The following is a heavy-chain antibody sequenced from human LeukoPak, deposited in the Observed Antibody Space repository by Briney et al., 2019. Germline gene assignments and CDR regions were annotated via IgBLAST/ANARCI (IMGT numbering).Heavy chain of an antibody. V-gene: IGHV1-18*04. CDR1: GYTFTSYG. CDR2: ISADNGNT. J-gene: IGHJ5*02. D-gene: IGHD6-13*01. Sequence: ASVKVSCKGSGYTFTSYGISWVRQAPGEGLEWMGWISADNGNTNYEQKFQGKVTMTTDTSTNTAYMELRSLRSDDTAVYYCARGPRRQQLVRDNWFDPWGQGTLVTVSS. CDR3: ARGPRRQQLVRDNWFDP.